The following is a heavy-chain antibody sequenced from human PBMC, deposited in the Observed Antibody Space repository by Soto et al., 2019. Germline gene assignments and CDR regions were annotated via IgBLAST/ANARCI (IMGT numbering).Heavy chain of an antibody. CDR1: GGSITNYY. V-gene: IGHV4-59*01. D-gene: IGHD2-21*01. CDR3: ARAVVINGFYYFDS. CDR2: IYYSGNT. Sequence: QVQLQQSGPGLVRPSETLSLACSVSGGSITNYYWSWLRQSPEKGLEWIGYIYYSGNTNYNPSLKSRVTISVETSKNHFSLKLSSVTAADTAVYYCARAVVINGFYYFDSWGQGTLVTVSS. J-gene: IGHJ4*02.